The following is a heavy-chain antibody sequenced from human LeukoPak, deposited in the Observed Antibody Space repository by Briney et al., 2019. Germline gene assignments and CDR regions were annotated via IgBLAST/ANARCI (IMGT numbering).Heavy chain of an antibody. D-gene: IGHD6-19*01. CDR1: GYTFINYA. J-gene: IGHJ4*02. V-gene: IGHV1-3*01. CDR3: ARGSSSDWPLEY. Sequence: GASVKVSCKASGYTFINYAIHWVRQAPGQRLEWMGWINAYNGDTEYSQKFQGRVTITKGTSASTAYMELSTLRSEDTAVYYCARGSSSDWPLEYWGRGILVTVSS. CDR2: INAYNGDT.